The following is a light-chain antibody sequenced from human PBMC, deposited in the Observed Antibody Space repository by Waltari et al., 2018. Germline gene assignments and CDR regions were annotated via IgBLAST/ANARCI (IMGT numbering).Light chain of an antibody. CDR3: QHYVRLPAT. CDR1: QSVGRS. Sequence: EIVLTQSPGTLPLSPGERATLSCRASQSVGRSLAWYQQIPGQAPRLLIYGASSRATGIPDRFSGSGSGTDFSLTISRLEPEDFAVYFCQHYVRLPATFGQGTKVAI. CDR2: GAS. V-gene: IGKV3-20*01. J-gene: IGKJ1*01.